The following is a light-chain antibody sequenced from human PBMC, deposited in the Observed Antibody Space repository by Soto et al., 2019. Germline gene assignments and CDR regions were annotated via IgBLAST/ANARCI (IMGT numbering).Light chain of an antibody. CDR2: GAS. V-gene: IGKV3-20*01. J-gene: IGKJ2*01. Sequence: EIVLTQSPGTLSLSLGERATLSCRASQSVSSSYLAWYQQKPGQAPRLLIYGASSRATGIPDRFSGSGSGTDFTLTISRLEPEDFAAYYCQQFGTSPQTFGQGTKLEIK. CDR3: QQFGTSPQT. CDR1: QSVSSSY.